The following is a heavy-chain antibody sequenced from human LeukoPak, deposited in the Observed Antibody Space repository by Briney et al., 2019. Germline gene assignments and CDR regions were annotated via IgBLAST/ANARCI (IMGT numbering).Heavy chain of an antibody. CDR2: IYPGDSDT. V-gene: IGHV5-51*01. J-gene: IGHJ5*02. CDR3: AIFDFLFGEIDNWFDP. Sequence: GESLKISCKGSGYSFTSYWIGWVRQMPGKGLEWMGIIYPGDSDTRYSPSFQGQVTISADKSISTAYLQWSSLKASDTAMYYCAIFDFLFGEIDNWFDPWGQGTQVTVSS. CDR1: GYSFTSYW. D-gene: IGHD3-16*01.